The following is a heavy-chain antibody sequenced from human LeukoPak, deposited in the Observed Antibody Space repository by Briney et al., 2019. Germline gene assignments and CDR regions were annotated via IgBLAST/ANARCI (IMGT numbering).Heavy chain of an antibody. CDR1: GGSISSYY. Sequence: SETLSLTCTVSGGSISSYYWSWIRQPPGKGLEWIGYIYYSGSTNYNPSLKSRVTISVDTSKNQFSLQLNSVTPEDTAVYYCARGGPSRDGYPKEGFDYWGQGTLVTVSS. D-gene: IGHD5-24*01. V-gene: IGHV4-59*12. J-gene: IGHJ4*02. CDR3: ARGGPSRDGYPKEGFDY. CDR2: IYYSGST.